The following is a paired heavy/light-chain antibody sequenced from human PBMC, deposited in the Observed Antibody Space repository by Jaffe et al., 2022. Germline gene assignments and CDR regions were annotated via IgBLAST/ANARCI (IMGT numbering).Light chain of an antibody. V-gene: IGKV2-29*02. CDR1: ESLLHDDGKTY. CDR3: MQGVELPYT. CDR2: DLF. Sequence: IAMTQSQLSLAVTPGQTASISCKSNESLLHDDGKTYVYWYLQKPGHSPQLLIQDLFRRFSGVPDRFSGSGSETEFTLQIRRVEAEDSGLYYCMQGVELPYTFGQGTKLEI. J-gene: IGKJ2*01.
Heavy chain of an antibody. CDR1: GFNFKTYA. CDR2: ISGTGNST. CDR3: TKDALGTCEGATCYSSGIDH. V-gene: IGHV3-23*01. J-gene: IGHJ4*02. Sequence: EVQLLESGGGLVKPAGSLRLSCATSGFNFKTYAVGWVRQFPGKGLEWVSGISGTGNSTYYADSVKGRFTIFRDNSKNTLYLQMTNLRGDDTAVYFCTKDALGTCEGATCYSSGIDHWGQGTRVTVSS. D-gene: IGHD2-15*01.